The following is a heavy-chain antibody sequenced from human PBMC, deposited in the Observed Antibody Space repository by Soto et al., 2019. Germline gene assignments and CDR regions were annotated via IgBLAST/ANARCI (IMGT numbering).Heavy chain of an antibody. D-gene: IGHD5-18*01. V-gene: IGHV1-18*01. CDR1: GYAFTSYG. J-gene: IGHJ6*02. CDR3: ARSGYSYGYDYYGMDV. CDR2: ISAYNGNT. Sequence: GASVKVSCKASGYAFTSYGISWVRQAPGQGLEWMGWISAYNGNTNYAQKLQGRVTMTTDTSTSTAYMELRSLRSDDTAVYYCARSGYSYGYDYYGMDVWGQGTTVTVSS.